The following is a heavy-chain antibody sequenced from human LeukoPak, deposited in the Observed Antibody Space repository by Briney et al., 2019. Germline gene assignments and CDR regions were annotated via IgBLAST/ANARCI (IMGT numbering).Heavy chain of an antibody. CDR1: GFTFSSYA. D-gene: IGHD3-3*01. CDR3: AKVTPYYDFWSGYPAYFDY. J-gene: IGHJ4*02. CDR2: ISGSGGST. Sequence: GGSLRLSCAASGFTFSSYAMSWVRQAPGKGLEWVSAISGSGGSTYYADSVKGRFTISRDNSKNTLYLQMNSLRAEDTAVYYCAKVTPYYDFWSGYPAYFDYWGQGTLVTVSS. V-gene: IGHV3-23*01.